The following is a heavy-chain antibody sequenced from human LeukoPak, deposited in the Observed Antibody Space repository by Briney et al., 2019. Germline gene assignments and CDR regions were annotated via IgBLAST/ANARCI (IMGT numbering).Heavy chain of an antibody. CDR2: IYSGGST. J-gene: IGHJ4*02. CDR1: GFTVSRNY. D-gene: IGHD6-13*01. Sequence: GGSLRLSCAASGFTVSRNYMSWVRQAPGKGLEWVSVIYSGGSTYYADSVKGRFTISRDDSKNTLYLQMNSLRAEDTAVYYCARAGPSSSWHQFDYWGQGTLVTVSS. CDR3: ARAGPSSSWHQFDY. V-gene: IGHV3-66*01.